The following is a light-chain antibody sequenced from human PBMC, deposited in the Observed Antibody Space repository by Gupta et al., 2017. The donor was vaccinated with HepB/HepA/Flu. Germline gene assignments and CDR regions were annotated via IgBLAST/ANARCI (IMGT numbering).Light chain of an antibody. CDR2: STS. Sequence: TVVTQEPSSSVSPGGTVTLPSGLSSGSVSTSNYPSWYQQAPGQAPRPLINSTSSRSAGVPGRFSGSMPGNTAALTITGAQAEEESDYYCGRYMSSGMWVFGGGTKLTVL. J-gene: IGLJ3*02. CDR1: SGSVSTSNY. CDR3: GRYMSSGMWV. V-gene: IGLV8-61*01.